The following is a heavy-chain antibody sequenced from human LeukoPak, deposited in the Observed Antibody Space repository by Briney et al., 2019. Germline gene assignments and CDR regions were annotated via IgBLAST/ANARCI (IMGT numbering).Heavy chain of an antibody. CDR2: INPNSGGT. Sequence: GASVKVSCKASGYTFTGYYMHWVRQAPGQGLEWMGWINPNSGGTNYAQKFQGRVTMTRDTSISTAYMELSRLRSDDTAAYYCARVGIAARPYYYGMDVWGQGTTVTVSS. CDR3: ARVGIAARPYYYGMDV. D-gene: IGHD6-6*01. J-gene: IGHJ6*02. CDR1: GYTFTGYY. V-gene: IGHV1-2*02.